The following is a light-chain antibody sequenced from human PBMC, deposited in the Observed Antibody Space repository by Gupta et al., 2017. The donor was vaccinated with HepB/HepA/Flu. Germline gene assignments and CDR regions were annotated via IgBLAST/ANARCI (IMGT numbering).Light chain of an antibody. CDR2: LNSDGRH. J-gene: IGLJ2*01. Sequence: LVLTQSPSASASLGASVKLTCTLSSGHSSYAIAWHQQQPEKGPRDLMKLNSDGRHSKGDGIPDRFSGSSSGAERYLTISSLQAEDEADYYCQTWGTATVVCGGGTKLTVL. CDR1: SGHSSYA. V-gene: IGLV4-69*01. CDR3: QTWGTATVV.